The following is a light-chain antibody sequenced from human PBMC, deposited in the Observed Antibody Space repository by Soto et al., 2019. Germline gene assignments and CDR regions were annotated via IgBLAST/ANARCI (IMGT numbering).Light chain of an antibody. CDR3: HQYGSSPQT. CDR2: GAS. CDR1: QSVSSTH. J-gene: IGKJ1*01. Sequence: EIVLTQSPVTLSLSPGDRATLFCRASQSVSSTHLAWYHQKPGQAPRLLIYGASARASGIPDRFSGSGSGTDFTLTISRLETEDFAVYYCHQYGSSPQTFGQGTKLDIK. V-gene: IGKV3-20*01.